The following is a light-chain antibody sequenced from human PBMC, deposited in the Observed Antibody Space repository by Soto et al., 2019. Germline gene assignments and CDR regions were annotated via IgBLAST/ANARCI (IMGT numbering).Light chain of an antibody. CDR2: GAS. CDR1: QSVSNSQ. CDR3: QQYGSSPYT. V-gene: IGKV3-20*01. Sequence: EIVLTQSPGTLSLSPGEIATLSCRASQSVSNSQLAWFQQKPGQAPRLLIYGASSRATGIQDTFSGSGYGTDCTLISSRLEPDDFAGYYWQQYGSSPYTFGQGTKLEIK. J-gene: IGKJ2*01.